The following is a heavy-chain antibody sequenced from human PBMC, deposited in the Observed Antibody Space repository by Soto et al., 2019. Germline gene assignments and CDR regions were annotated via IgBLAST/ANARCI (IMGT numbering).Heavy chain of an antibody. D-gene: IGHD2-2*01. J-gene: IGHJ6*02. CDR3: ARQIGYCSSTSCSGPYYYGMDV. Sequence: GESLKISCKGSGYSFTSYWIGWVRQMPGKGLEWMGIIYPGDSDTRYSPSFQGQVTISADKSISTAYLQWSSLKASDTAMYYCARQIGYCSSTSCSGPYYYGMDVWGQGTTVTVSS. CDR2: IYPGDSDT. CDR1: GYSFTSYW. V-gene: IGHV5-51*01.